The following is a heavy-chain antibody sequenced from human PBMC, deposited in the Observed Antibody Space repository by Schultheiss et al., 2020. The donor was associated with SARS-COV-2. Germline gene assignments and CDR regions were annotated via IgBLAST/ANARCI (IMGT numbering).Heavy chain of an antibody. D-gene: IGHD3-10*01. Sequence: SETLSLTCTVSGGSISSYYWSWIRQPPGKGLEWIGEIYHSGSTYYNPSLKSRVTISVDTSKNQFSLKLSSVTAADTAVYYCARGSPRYGSGFWFDPWGQGTLVTVSS. V-gene: IGHV4-59*12. CDR2: IYHSGST. CDR1: GGSISSYY. CDR3: ARGSPRYGSGFWFDP. J-gene: IGHJ5*02.